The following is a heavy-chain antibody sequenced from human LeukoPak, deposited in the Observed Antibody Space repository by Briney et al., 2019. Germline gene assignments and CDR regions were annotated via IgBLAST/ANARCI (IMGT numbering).Heavy chain of an antibody. J-gene: IGHJ6*02. CDR1: GGSISSGGYY. Sequence: PSQTLSLTCTVSGGSISSGGYYWSWIRQHPGKGLEWIGYIYYSGSTYCNPSLKSRVTISVDTSKNQFSLKLSSVTAADTAVYYCARNLFDYYDSSGYPRIVWGQGTTVTVSS. CDR3: ARNLFDYYDSSGYPRIV. V-gene: IGHV4-31*03. D-gene: IGHD3-22*01. CDR2: IYYSGST.